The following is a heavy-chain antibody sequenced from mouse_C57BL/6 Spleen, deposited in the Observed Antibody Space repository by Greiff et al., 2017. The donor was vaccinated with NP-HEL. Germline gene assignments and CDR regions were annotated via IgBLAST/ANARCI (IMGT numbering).Heavy chain of an antibody. J-gene: IGHJ2*01. CDR2: IYPGDGDT. CDR3: ARSFFDY. V-gene: IGHV1-80*01. CDR1: GYAFSSYW. Sequence: QVQLQQSGAELVKPGASVKISCTASGYAFSSYWLNWVKQRPGKGLVWIGQIYPGDGDTNYNGKFKGKATLTADNSSSTAYMQLSSRTSEDSAVYFCARSFFDYWGQGTTLAVSS.